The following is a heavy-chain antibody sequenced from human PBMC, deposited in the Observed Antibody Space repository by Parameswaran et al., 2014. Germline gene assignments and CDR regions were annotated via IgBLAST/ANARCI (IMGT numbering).Heavy chain of an antibody. CDR3: ARDRRYYYGSGSYYNGDRYYYYGMDV. D-gene: IGHD3-10*01. Sequence: SNARWIRQPPGKGLEWVSAISGSGGSTYYADSVKGRFTISRDNSKNTLYLQMNSLRAEDTAVYYCARDRRYYYGSGSYYNGDRYYYYGMDVWGQGTTVTVSS. V-gene: IGHV3-23*01. J-gene: IGHJ6*02. CDR2: ISGSGGST. CDR1: SNA.